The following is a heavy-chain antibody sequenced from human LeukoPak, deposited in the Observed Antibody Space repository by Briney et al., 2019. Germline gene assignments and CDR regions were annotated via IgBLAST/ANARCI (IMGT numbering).Heavy chain of an antibody. CDR3: ARVVWAVTSLILYYMDV. J-gene: IGHJ6*03. Sequence: PSETLSLTCTVSGYSISSGYYWAWIRQPPGKGLQWIGNIYHSGNTYYNPSLESRVSISVDTSKNQFSLRLTSVTAADTAVYYCARVVWAVTSLILYYMDVWGKGTTVTVSS. V-gene: IGHV4-38-2*02. CDR2: IYHSGNT. D-gene: IGHD4-17*01. CDR1: GYSISSGYY.